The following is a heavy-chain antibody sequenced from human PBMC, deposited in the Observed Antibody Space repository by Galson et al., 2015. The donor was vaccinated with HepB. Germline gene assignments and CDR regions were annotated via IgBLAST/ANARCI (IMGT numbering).Heavy chain of an antibody. J-gene: IGHJ4*02. CDR3: ARGMQWLDYFDY. D-gene: IGHD6-19*01. Sequence: SLRRSCAASGFTLSSHGMHWVRQAPGKGLEWLAVIWYAGSNKYYADSVKGRFTISRDNSKNTLYLQMNCLRAEDTAVYYCARGMQWLDYFDYWGQGTLVTVSS. CDR1: GFTLSSHG. V-gene: IGHV3-33*01. CDR2: IWYAGSNK.